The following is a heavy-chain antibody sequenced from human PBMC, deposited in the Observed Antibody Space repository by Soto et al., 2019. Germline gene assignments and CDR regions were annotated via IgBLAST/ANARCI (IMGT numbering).Heavy chain of an antibody. J-gene: IGHJ4*02. D-gene: IGHD3-22*01. V-gene: IGHV3-74*01. CDR3: VRDYDSSGYNSDY. CDR1: VFAFSSYW. Sequence: GSLRLSCAASVFAFSSYWMHWVRQVPGKGLVWVSRINSEGTGTIYADSVKGRFTISRDNAKNTLYLQMNSLRAEDTAVYCCVRDYDSSGYNSDYWGQGTPVTVSS. CDR2: INSEGTGT.